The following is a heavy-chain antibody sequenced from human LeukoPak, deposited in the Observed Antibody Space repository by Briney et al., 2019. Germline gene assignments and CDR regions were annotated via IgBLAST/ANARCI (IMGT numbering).Heavy chain of an antibody. Sequence: ASVKVSCKASGYTFTGYYMHWVRQAPGQGLEWIGIINPSGGSTSYAQKFQGRVTMTRDTSTSTVYMELSRLRSEDTAVYYCARAHELYSSPSGPYGYWGQGTLVTVSS. D-gene: IGHD6-6*01. CDR2: INPSGGST. J-gene: IGHJ4*02. V-gene: IGHV1-46*01. CDR1: GYTFTGYY. CDR3: ARAHELYSSPSGPYGY.